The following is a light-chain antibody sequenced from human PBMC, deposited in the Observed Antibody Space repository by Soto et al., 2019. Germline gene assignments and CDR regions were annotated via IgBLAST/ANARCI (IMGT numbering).Light chain of an antibody. J-gene: IGKJ5*01. Sequence: EIVMTQSPGTLSLSPGERATISCRASQVIGSRYLAWYHQKSGQAPRLLIYGASSRATGIPDRFSGSGSGTDFTLTISSLQSEDFAVYYCQQYNNWPITFGPGTRLEIK. CDR3: QQYNNWPIT. V-gene: IGKV3-20*01. CDR2: GAS. CDR1: QVIGSRY.